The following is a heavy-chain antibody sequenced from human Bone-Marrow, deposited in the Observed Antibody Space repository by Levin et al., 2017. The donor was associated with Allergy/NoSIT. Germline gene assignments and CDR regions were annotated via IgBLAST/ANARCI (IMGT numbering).Heavy chain of an antibody. D-gene: IGHD1-26*01. J-gene: IGHJ4*02. CDR2: ISYDGSNK. CDR3: AKDFIVGAWGNFDY. CDR1: GFTFSSYG. V-gene: IGHV3-30*18. Sequence: GESLKISCAASGFTFSSYGMHWVRQAPGKGLEWVAVISYDGSNKYYADSVKGRFTISRDNSKNTLYLQMNSLRAEDTAVYYCAKDFIVGAWGNFDYWGQGTLVTVSS.